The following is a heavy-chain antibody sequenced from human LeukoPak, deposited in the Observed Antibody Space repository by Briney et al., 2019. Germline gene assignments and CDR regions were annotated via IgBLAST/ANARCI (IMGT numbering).Heavy chain of an antibody. CDR1: GGSFSGYY. Sequence: SETLSLTCAVYGGSFSGYYWSWIRQPPGKGLEWLGEINHSGSTNYNPSLKSRVTISVDTSKNQFSLKLSSVTAADTAVYYCARTGAISDYYDSSGYIAAFDYWGQGTLVTVSS. J-gene: IGHJ4*02. V-gene: IGHV4-34*01. CDR3: ARTGAISDYYDSSGYIAAFDY. CDR2: INHSGST. D-gene: IGHD3-22*01.